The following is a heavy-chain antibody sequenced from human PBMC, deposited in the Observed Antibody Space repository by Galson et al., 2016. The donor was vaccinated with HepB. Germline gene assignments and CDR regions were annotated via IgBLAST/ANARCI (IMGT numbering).Heavy chain of an antibody. J-gene: IGHJ4*02. CDR3: ASEILGHCSGGSCYTGDH. CDR1: GFTFSWFG. D-gene: IGHD2-15*01. V-gene: IGHV3-30*03. Sequence: SLRLSCAASGFTFSWFGMHWVRQAPGKGLEWVAAISYDGVAVILYDASDKYYADSVKGRFTISRDKSQNTLCLQMNSLRPEDTAAYHCASEILGHCSGGSCYTGDHWGQGTLVTVSS. CDR2: ILYDASDK.